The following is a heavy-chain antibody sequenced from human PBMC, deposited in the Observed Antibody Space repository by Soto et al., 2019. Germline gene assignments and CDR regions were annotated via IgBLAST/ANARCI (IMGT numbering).Heavy chain of an antibody. CDR1: GFTFDDYA. CDR2: ISWNSGSI. V-gene: IGHV3-9*01. J-gene: IGHJ6*03. D-gene: IGHD2-15*01. CDR3: AKLSVGSSLYYYYYMDV. Sequence: GGSLRLSCAASGFTFDDYAMHWVRQAPGKGLEWVSGISWNSGSIGYADSVKGRFTISRDNAKNSLYLQMNSLRAEDTALYYCAKLSVGSSLYYYYYMDVWGKGTTVTVSS.